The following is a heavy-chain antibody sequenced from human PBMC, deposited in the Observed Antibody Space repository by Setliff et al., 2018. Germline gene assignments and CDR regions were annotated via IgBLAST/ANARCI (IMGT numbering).Heavy chain of an antibody. D-gene: IGHD5-18*01. J-gene: IGHJ4*02. CDR1: GGSISSGSYY. Sequence: SETLSLTCTVSGGSISSGSYYWSWIRQPAGKGLEWIGHVYTSGSTNYNPSLKSRVTISVDTSKNQFSLKLSSVTAADTAVYYCARDPLRWGYSYGPSGYFDYWGQGTLVTVS. V-gene: IGHV4-61*09. CDR2: VYTSGST. CDR3: ARDPLRWGYSYGPSGYFDY.